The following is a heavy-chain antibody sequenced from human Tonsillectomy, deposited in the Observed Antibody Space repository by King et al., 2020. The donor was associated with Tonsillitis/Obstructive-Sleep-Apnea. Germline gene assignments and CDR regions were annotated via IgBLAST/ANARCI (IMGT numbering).Heavy chain of an antibody. CDR3: AKDTGGYCSSTSCYFDY. D-gene: IGHD2-2*01. CDR1: GFTFDDYT. CDR2: ISWDGGSR. J-gene: IGHJ4*02. V-gene: IGHV3-43*01. Sequence: VQLVESGGVVVQPGGSLRLSCAASGFTFDDYTMHWVRQAPGKGLEWVSLISWDGGSRYYADFVKGRFTISRENSKNSLYLQMNSLRTEDTALYYCAKDTGGYCSSTSCYFDYWGQGTLVTVSS.